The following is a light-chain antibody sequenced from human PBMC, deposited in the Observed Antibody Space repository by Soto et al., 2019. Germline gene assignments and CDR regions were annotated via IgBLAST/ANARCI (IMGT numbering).Light chain of an antibody. CDR1: QDINIW. V-gene: IGKV1-5*03. Sequence: DIQMTQSPSTLSAAVGDRVTITCRASQDINIWLAWYQQKPGKAPKLLIYKASNLERGVPSRFIGSGSGTDFTLAISSLQPDDFATYYCQQYSSDSNTFGQGTMLEIK. CDR3: QQYSSDSNT. CDR2: KAS. J-gene: IGKJ2*01.